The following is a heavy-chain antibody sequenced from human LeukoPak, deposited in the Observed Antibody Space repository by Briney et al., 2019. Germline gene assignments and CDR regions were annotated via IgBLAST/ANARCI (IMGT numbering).Heavy chain of an antibody. CDR2: ISPTGSTT. CDR3: ARGPNSNWSGLDF. V-gene: IGHV3-74*01. CDR1: GFSFSGHW. D-gene: IGHD6-6*01. J-gene: IGHJ4*02. Sequence: GGSLRLSCIASGFSFSGHWMHWARQLPGKGLVWVSRISPTGSTTSYADSVKGRFTVSRDNAKDTLYLQVNNLRAEDTAVYYCARGPNSNWSGLDFWGQGTLLTVSS.